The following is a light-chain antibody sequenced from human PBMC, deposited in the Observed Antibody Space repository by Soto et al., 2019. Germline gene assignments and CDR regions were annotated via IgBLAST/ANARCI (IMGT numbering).Light chain of an antibody. V-gene: IGLV2-14*01. CDR1: SSDVGTYDY. CDR3: SSHTSVNTRV. CDR2: QVT. J-gene: IGLJ1*01. Sequence: QPPLTQPASVSGSPGQSTAIPCTGTSSDVGTYDYVSWYQQYPDKAPTLIIYQVTQRPSGVSNRFSGSKSGNTASLTISGLQAEDEADYYCSSHTSVNTRVFGTGTKVTVL.